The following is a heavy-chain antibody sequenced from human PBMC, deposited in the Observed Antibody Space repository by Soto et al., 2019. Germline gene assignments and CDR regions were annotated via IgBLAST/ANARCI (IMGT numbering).Heavy chain of an antibody. J-gene: IGHJ4*02. D-gene: IGHD2-8*01. CDR1: GGSISSAGYY. CDR3: ARYKYASRTFSVFDD. Sequence: SETLSLTCSVSGGSISSAGYYWSWIRQHPGKGLEWIGYIYHSGSTYYNPSLISRVTMSVDTSKNQFSLKLSSVTAADTAVYYCARYKYASRTFSVFDDWGQGTLVTV. V-gene: IGHV4-31*03. CDR2: IYHSGST.